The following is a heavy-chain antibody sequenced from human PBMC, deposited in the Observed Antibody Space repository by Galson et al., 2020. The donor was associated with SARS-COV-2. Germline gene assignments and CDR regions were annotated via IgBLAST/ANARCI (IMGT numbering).Heavy chain of an antibody. V-gene: IGHV2-70*11. D-gene: IGHD6-19*01. J-gene: IGHJ4*02. Sequence: SGPTLVKPTQTLTLTCTFSGFSLSTSGMCVSWIRQPPGKALEWLARIDWDDDKYYSTSLKTRLTISKDTSKNQVVLTMTNMDPVDTATYYCARESSPAYSSGPVIDWGQGTLVTVSS. CDR1: GFSLSTSGMC. CDR3: ARESSPAYSSGPVID. CDR2: IDWDDDK.